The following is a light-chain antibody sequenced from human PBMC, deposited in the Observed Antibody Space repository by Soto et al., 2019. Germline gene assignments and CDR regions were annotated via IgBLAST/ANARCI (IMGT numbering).Light chain of an antibody. CDR1: QNVYNK. CDR3: QQYHNWPVT. V-gene: IGKV3-15*01. J-gene: IGKJ4*01. CDR2: GAS. Sequence: EIVMTQSPATLSVSPGERVTFSCRASQNVYNKLAWYQHKPGQAPRLLISGASTGATGVPPRFSGSGSGTDFTITVNSLQSEDIAVYYCQQYHNWPVTFGGGTKVEIK.